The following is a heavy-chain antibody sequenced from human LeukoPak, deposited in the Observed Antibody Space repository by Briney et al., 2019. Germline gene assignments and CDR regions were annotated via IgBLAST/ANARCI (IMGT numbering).Heavy chain of an antibody. Sequence: ASLKVSCKPSGYTFTSYGVSWGRQAPGQRLECLGWVSGYNGNTKYAQNLQGRVTVTTDTSTSTAYMDLRSLRSDDSAVYYCARDWNYVPDYWGRGTLVIVSS. V-gene: IGHV1-18*01. CDR3: ARDWNYVPDY. J-gene: IGHJ4*02. CDR2: VSGYNGNT. CDR1: GYTFTSYG. D-gene: IGHD1-7*01.